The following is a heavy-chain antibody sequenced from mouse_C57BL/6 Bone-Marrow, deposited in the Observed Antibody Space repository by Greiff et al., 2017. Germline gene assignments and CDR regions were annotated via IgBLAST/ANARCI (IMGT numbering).Heavy chain of an antibody. CDR3: AREGAPNMVKDWFAY. CDR1: GYTFTSYW. J-gene: IGHJ3*01. V-gene: IGHV1-64*01. Sequence: QVQLQQPGAELVKPGASVKLSCKASGYTFTSYWMHWVKQRPGQGLEWIGMIHPNSGSTNYNEKFKSKATLTVDKSSSTAYMQLSSLTSEDSAVYYCAREGAPNMVKDWFAYWGQGTLVTVSA. D-gene: IGHD2-9*01. CDR2: IHPNSGST.